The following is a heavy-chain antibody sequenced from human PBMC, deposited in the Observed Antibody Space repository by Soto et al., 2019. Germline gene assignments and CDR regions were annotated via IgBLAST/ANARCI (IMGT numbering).Heavy chain of an antibody. J-gene: IGHJ4*02. Sequence: PSVTLSLTCAVARGFVRSDGRYWGLIRQPPGRGLEWIGSILYTGGSSYNPSLKSRVSMSVGTSRNLFSLNLTSLTAAYTARYYCARLNTGPNNRGTAFEYWGQGTQVTVSS. CDR1: RGFVRSDGRY. V-gene: IGHV4-39*02. CDR2: ILYTGGS. D-gene: IGHD1-1*01. CDR3: ARLNTGPNNRGTAFEY.